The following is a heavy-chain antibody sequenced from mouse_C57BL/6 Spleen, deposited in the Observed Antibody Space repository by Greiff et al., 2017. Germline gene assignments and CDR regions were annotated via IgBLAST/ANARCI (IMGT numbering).Heavy chain of an antibody. D-gene: IGHD1-1*01. CDR1: GFTFSSYA. V-gene: IGHV5-4*01. CDR2: ISDGGSYT. Sequence: EVKLVESGGGLVKPGGSLKLSCAASGFTFSSYAMSWVRQTPEKRLEWVATISDGGSYTYYPDNVKGRFTISRDKAKNNLYLQMSHLKSEDTAMYYCARDWDYYGSSYEWYFDVWGTGTTVTVSS. CDR3: ARDWDYYGSSYEWYFDV. J-gene: IGHJ1*03.